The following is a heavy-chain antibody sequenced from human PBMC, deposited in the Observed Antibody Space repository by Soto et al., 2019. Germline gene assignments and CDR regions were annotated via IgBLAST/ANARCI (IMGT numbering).Heavy chain of an antibody. Sequence: LRLSCAASGFTFSSYSMNWVRQAPGKGLEWVSSISSSSSYIYYADSVKGRFTISRDNAKNSLYLQMNSLRAEDTAVYYCARGLGSSWYYYYYGMDVWGQGTTVTVSS. CDR3: ARGLGSSWYYYYYGMDV. J-gene: IGHJ6*02. CDR1: GFTFSSYS. CDR2: ISSSSSYI. D-gene: IGHD6-13*01. V-gene: IGHV3-21*01.